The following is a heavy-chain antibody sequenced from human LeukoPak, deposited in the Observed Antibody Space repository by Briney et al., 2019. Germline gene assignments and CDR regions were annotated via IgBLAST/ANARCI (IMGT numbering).Heavy chain of an antibody. J-gene: IGHJ4*02. CDR3: ARSLNHFDY. CDR2: TYYRSKWYN. CDR1: GDSVSSNSAA. D-gene: IGHD1-14*01. V-gene: IGHV6-1*01. Sequence: SQTLSLTCAISGDSVSSNSAAWNWIRQPPSRGLEWLGRTYYRSKWYNDYAVPVESRITINADTSKNQFSLQLNSVTPEDTAVYYCARSLNHFDYWGQGTLVTVSS.